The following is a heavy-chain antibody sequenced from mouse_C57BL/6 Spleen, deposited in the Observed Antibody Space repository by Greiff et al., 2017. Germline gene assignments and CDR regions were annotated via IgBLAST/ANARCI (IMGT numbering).Heavy chain of an antibody. CDR1: GYTFTSYT. CDR2: INPSSGYT. V-gene: IGHV1-4*01. D-gene: IGHD1-1*01. CDR3: APGDGSSYVLDY. Sequence: QVHVKQSGAELARPGASVKMSCKASGYTFTSYTMHWVKQRPGQGLEWIGYINPSSGYTKYNQKFKDKATLTADKSSSTAYMQLSSLTSEVSAVYYCAPGDGSSYVLDYWGQGTTLTVSS. J-gene: IGHJ2*01.